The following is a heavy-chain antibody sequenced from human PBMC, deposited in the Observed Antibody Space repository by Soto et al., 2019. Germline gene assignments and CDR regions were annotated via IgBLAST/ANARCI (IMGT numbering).Heavy chain of an antibody. CDR1: GFIFSSYS. V-gene: IGHV3-48*02. J-gene: IGHJ5*02. Sequence: VGSLRLSCAASGFIFSSYSMNWVRQAPGKGLEWVSYITGSSTIFYADSVKGRFTISRDNAKNSLYLQMNSLRDEDTAVYYCARDNGKEGSFDPWGQGILVTVSS. CDR3: ARDNGKEGSFDP. CDR2: ITGSSTI.